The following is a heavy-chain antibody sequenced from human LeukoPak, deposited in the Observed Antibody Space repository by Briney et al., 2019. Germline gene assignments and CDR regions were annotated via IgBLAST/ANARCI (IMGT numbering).Heavy chain of an antibody. CDR2: IKQDGTEK. D-gene: IGHD3-22*01. J-gene: IGHJ6*03. V-gene: IGHV3-7*01. Sequence: SGGSLRLSCAASGFTFTTYWMSWVRQAPGKGLEWVANIKQDGTEKYYVDSVKGRFTISRDNSKNSLYLQMNRLRVEDTAVYYCASSVDSSFYYMDVWGKGTTVTVSS. CDR1: GFTFTTYW. CDR3: ASSVDSSFYYMDV.